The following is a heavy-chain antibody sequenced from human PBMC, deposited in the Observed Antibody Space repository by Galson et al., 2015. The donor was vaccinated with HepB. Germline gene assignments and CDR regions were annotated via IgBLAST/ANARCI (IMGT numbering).Heavy chain of an antibody. D-gene: IGHD1-26*01. CDR2: IWYDGSNK. Sequence: SLRLSCAASGFTFSSYGMHWVRQAPGKGLEWVAVIWYDGSNKYYADSVKGRFTISRDNSKNTLYLQMNSLRAEDTAVYYCARPAYSGSYYRGDAFDIWGQGTMVTVSS. V-gene: IGHV3-33*01. CDR1: GFTFSSYG. J-gene: IGHJ3*02. CDR3: ARPAYSGSYYRGDAFDI.